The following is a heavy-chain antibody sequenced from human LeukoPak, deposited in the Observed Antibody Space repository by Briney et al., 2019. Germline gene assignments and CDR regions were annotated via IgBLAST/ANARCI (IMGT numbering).Heavy chain of an antibody. CDR1: GFTFSSYE. D-gene: IGHD5-18*01. Sequence: GGSLRLSCAASGFTFSSYEMNWVRQAPGKGLEWVSYISSSGSTIYYADSVKGRFTISRDNAKNSLYLQMSSLRAEDTAVYYCARPVKRGYSYGYGCWGQGTLVTVSS. V-gene: IGHV3-48*03. J-gene: IGHJ4*02. CDR2: ISSSGSTI. CDR3: ARPVKRGYSYGYGC.